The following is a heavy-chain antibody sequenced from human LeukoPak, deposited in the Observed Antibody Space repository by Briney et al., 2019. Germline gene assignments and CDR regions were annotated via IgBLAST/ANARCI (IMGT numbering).Heavy chain of an antibody. CDR1: GFNVSNSW. CDR2: MKTDGTEK. D-gene: IGHD5-24*01. Sequence: GGSLRLSCAVSGFNVSNSWMNWVRQAPGKGLEWVASMKTDGTEKYYVDPVKGRFNISRDNAKNSLHLQMSSLRAEDTAVYYCARDRAYKTFDYWGQGTLVTVSS. J-gene: IGHJ4*02. V-gene: IGHV3-7*01. CDR3: ARDRAYKTFDY.